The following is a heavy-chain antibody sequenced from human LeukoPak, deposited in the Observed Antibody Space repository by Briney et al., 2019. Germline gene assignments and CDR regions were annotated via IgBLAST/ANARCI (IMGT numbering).Heavy chain of an antibody. CDR3: TWSGLKIES. D-gene: IGHD3-3*01. J-gene: IGHJ4*02. Sequence: PGGSLRLSCAASGFTFSNGWMSWVRQAPRKGLEWVGQIKTESDGATTDYAAPVKGRFTISRDDSKNTLFLQMNSLKTEDTALYYCTWSGLKIESRGQGTLVTVSS. CDR1: GFTFSNGW. CDR2: IKTESDGATT. V-gene: IGHV3-15*01.